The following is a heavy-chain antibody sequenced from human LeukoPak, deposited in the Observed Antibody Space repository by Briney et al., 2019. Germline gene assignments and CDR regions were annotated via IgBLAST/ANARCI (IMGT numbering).Heavy chain of an antibody. CDR2: VDPEDGET. CDR1: GYTFTDYY. V-gene: IGHV1-69-2*01. Sequence: ASVKVSCKVSGYTFTDYYMHWVQQAPGKGLEWMGLVDPEDGETIYAEKFQGRVTITADTSTDTAYMELSSLRSEDTAVYYCATAVATTEIDYWGQGTLVTISS. CDR3: ATAVATTEIDY. J-gene: IGHJ4*02. D-gene: IGHD4-23*01.